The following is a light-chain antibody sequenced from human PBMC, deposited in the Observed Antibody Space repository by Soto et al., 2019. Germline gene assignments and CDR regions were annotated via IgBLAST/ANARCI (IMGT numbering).Light chain of an antibody. CDR3: QQYGNWPLT. J-gene: IGKJ4*01. CDR2: GGS. CDR1: QSVSSN. V-gene: IGKV3-15*01. Sequence: EILMTQSPATLSVSPGERATLSCRASQSVSSNLAWYQQKPGQALRLLIYGGSTRANGIPARFSGSGSGTEFTLTISGLQREDFAVYYCQQYGNWPLTFGGGTKVEIK.